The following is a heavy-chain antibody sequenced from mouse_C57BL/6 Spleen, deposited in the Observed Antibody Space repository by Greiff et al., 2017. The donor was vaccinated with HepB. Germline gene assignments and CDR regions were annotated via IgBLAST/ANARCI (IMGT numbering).Heavy chain of an antibody. D-gene: IGHD1-1*01. J-gene: IGHJ4*01. CDR3: TRDYDSSSYYAMDY. CDR2: IYPETGGT. Sequence: QVQLQQSGAELVRPGASVTLSCKASGYTFTDYEMHWVKQTPVHGLEWIGAIYPETGGTAYNQKFKGKAILTADKSSITAYMELRSLTSEDSADYCGTRDYDSSSYYAMDYWGQGTSVTVSS. V-gene: IGHV1-15*01. CDR1: GYTFTDYE.